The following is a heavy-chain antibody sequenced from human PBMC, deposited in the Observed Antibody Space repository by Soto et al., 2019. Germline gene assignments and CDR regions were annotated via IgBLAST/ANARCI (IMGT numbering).Heavy chain of an antibody. CDR2: LTGSGDGT. D-gene: IGHD2-8*02. CDR1: VLTFSIYG. Sequence: PGGSLRLSCAASVLTFSIYGMSWVRQAPGKGLEWVSALTGSGDGTYYADSVKGRFTISRDNSKNTLYLQMNSLRAEDAAIYYCAKDSPILTVWGQGTTVTVSS. V-gene: IGHV3-23*01. CDR3: AKDSPILTV. J-gene: IGHJ6*02.